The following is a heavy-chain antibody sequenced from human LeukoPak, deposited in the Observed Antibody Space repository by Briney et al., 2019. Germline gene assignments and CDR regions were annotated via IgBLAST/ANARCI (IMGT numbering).Heavy chain of an antibody. CDR3: VRGLGDV. D-gene: IGHD3/OR15-3a*01. CDR2: ISGSAITT. CDR1: GFYFDYYA. V-gene: IGHV3-23*01. Sequence: GGSLRLSCAAPGFYFDYYAMSWVRQPPGQGLEWVSTISGSAITTFYADAVKGRFTISRDSAKDTVYLQMNSLRVEDTAVYYCVRGLGDVWGKGTPVSVSS. J-gene: IGHJ6*04.